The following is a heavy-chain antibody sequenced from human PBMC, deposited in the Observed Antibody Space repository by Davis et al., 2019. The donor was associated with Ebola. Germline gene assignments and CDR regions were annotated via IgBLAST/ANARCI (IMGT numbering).Heavy chain of an antibody. CDR2: ISGSGGST. D-gene: IGHD6-6*01. V-gene: IGHV3-23*01. Sequence: GGSLRLSYAASGFTFGFYAMSWVRQAPGKGLEWVSAISGSGGSTYYADSVKGRFTISRDNSKNTLYLQMNSLRAEDTAVYYCAKSWIAARPVWFDPWGQGTLVTVSS. J-gene: IGHJ5*02. CDR1: GFTFGFYA. CDR3: AKSWIAARPVWFDP.